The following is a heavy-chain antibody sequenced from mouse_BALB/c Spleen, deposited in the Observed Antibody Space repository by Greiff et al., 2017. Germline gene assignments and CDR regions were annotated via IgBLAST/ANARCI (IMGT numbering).Heavy chain of an antibody. CDR3: ARVPYDYPYLYAMDY. V-gene: IGHV3-6*02. CDR2: ISYDGSN. CDR1: GYSITSGYY. Sequence: EVQLQESGPGLVKPSQSLSLTCSVTGYSITSGYYWNWIRQFPGNKLEWMGYISYDGSNNYNPSLKNRISITRDTSKNQFFLKLNSVTTEDTATYYCARVPYDYPYLYAMDYWGQGTSVTVSS. D-gene: IGHD2-4*01. J-gene: IGHJ4*01.